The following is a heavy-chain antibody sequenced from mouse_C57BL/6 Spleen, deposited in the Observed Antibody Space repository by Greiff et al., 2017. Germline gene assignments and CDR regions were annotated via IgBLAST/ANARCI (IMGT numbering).Heavy chain of an antibody. CDR2: ISSGSSTI. V-gene: IGHV5-17*01. Sequence: DVKLVESGGGLVKPGGSLKLSCAASGFTFSDYGMHWVRQAPEKGLEWVAYISSGSSTIYYADTVKGRFTISRDNAKNTLFLQMTSLRSEDTAMYYCARRIFITTTMDYWGQGTSVTVSS. CDR1: GFTFSDYG. CDR3: ARRIFITTTMDY. D-gene: IGHD1-1*01. J-gene: IGHJ4*01.